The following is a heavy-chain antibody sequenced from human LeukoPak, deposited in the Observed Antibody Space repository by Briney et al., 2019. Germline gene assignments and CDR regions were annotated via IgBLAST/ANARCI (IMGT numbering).Heavy chain of an antibody. CDR2: ISGSGGST. CDR3: AKTSGYPFPYDY. CDR1: GFTFSSYS. Sequence: GGSLRLSCAASGFTFSSYSMNWVRQAPGKGLEWVSAISGSGGSTYYADSVKGRFTISRDNSKNTLYLQMNSLRAEDTAVYYCAKTSGYPFPYDYWGQGTLVTVSS. J-gene: IGHJ4*02. V-gene: IGHV3-23*01. D-gene: IGHD3-3*01.